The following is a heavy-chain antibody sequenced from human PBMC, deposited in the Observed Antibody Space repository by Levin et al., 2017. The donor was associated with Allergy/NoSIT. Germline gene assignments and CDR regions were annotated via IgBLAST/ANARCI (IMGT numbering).Heavy chain of an antibody. CDR3: AKDRSGYNSAWASRGYYGMDV. V-gene: IGHV4-4*07. CDR2: ISSSGTT. Sequence: SETLSLTCHVSSGSMSNSYWKWIRQSAGKGLEWLGQISSSGTTTYNPSLNSRLTISIDTSKNQFYLNLRSVTAADTAIYFCAKDRSGYNSAWASRGYYGMDVWGQGTTVTVAS. CDR1: SGSMSNSY. J-gene: IGHJ6*02. D-gene: IGHD6-19*01.